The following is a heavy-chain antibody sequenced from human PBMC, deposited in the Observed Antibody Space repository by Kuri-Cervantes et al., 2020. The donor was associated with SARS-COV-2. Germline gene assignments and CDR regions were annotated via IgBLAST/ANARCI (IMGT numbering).Heavy chain of an antibody. CDR3: ARGASGYERYYYYYGMDV. V-gene: IGHV4-39*01. J-gene: IGHJ6*02. Sequence: GSLRLSCTVSGGSISSSSYYWGWIRQPPGKGLKWIGSIYYSGSTYYNPSLKSRVTISVDTSKNQFSLKLSSVTAADTAVYCCARGASGYERYYYYYGMDVWGQGTAVTVSS. CDR1: GGSISSSSYY. D-gene: IGHD5-12*01. CDR2: IYYSGST.